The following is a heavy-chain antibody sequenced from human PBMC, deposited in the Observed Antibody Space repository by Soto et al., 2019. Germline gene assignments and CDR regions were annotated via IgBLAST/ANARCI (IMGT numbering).Heavy chain of an antibody. V-gene: IGHV4-39*02. CDR1: GASISPTNYY. D-gene: IGHD2-21*02. Sequence: SETLSLTCTVSGASISPTNYYWGWVRQPPGKGLDWIGNIYYGGTTYYNPSLKSRVTISVDTSTNHFSLKLNSAPAADPSVYDCVTFVVPASRHTVFDFWGPGPLVTV. CDR2: IYYGGTT. CDR3: VTFVVPASRHTVFDF. J-gene: IGHJ4*02.